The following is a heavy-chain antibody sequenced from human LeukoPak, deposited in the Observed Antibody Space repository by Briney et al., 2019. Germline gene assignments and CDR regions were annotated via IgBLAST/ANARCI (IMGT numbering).Heavy chain of an antibody. D-gene: IGHD2-2*01. CDR1: GFTFSSYW. CDR2: INTDGSST. CDR3: AREYCSSTSCYFDY. Sequence: GGSLGLSCAASGFTFSSYWMHWVRQAPGKGLVWVSRINTDGSSTSYADSVKGRFTISRDNAKNTLYLQMNSLRAEDTAVYYCAREYCSSTSCYFDYWGQGTLVTVSS. J-gene: IGHJ4*02. V-gene: IGHV3-74*01.